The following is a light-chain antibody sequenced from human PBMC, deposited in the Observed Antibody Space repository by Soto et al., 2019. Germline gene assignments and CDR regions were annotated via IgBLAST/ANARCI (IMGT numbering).Light chain of an antibody. CDR2: AAS. V-gene: IGKV1-27*01. J-gene: IGKJ4*01. CDR1: QGIAPY. Sequence: DVQMTQSPSSLSASVGDRVTITCRASQGIAPYLAWFQQKPGKVPKLLIYAASTLQSGVPSRFSGRGSVADFTLTISSLQPEDVVTYYGQEDNSAPLTVGGGTKVESK. CDR3: QEDNSAPLT.